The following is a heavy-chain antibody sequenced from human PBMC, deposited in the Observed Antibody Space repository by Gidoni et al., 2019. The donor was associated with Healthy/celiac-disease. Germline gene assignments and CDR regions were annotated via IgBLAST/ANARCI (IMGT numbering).Heavy chain of an antibody. CDR2: ISGSGGST. J-gene: IGHJ4*02. CDR3: AKGTSYGGLVYYFDY. D-gene: IGHD1-26*01. CDR1: GLPFSSYA. Sequence: EVQLLESGGGLVQPGGALRLSCAASGLPFSSYAMSWVRQAPGQGLEWVSAISGSGGSTYYADSVKGRFTISRDNSKNTLYLQMNSLRAEDTAVYYCAKGTSYGGLVYYFDYWGQGTLVTVSS. V-gene: IGHV3-23*01.